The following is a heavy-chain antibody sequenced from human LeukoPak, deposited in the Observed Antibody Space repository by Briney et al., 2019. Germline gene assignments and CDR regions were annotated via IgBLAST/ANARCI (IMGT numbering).Heavy chain of an antibody. CDR1: GVTLSDNY. CDR3: ARDHYGGLDY. D-gene: IGHD3-10*01. V-gene: IGHV3-53*01. Sequence: GGSLRLSCAASGVTLSDNYMNRVRQAPGKGLEWVSVIYSGGSTNYADSVKGRFTISRDNRKNTLYLQMNSLRAEDTAIYYCARDHYGGLDYWGQGTLVTVSS. CDR2: IYSGGST. J-gene: IGHJ4*02.